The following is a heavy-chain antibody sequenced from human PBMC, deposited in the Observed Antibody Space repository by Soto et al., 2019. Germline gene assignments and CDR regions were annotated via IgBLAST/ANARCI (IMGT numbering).Heavy chain of an antibody. D-gene: IGHD6-6*01. CDR1: GGTFSSYA. Sequence: QVQLVQSGAEVKKPGSSVKVSCKASGGTFSSYAISWVRQAPGQGLEWMGGIIPIFGTANYAQKFQGRVTITADESTSTAYMELSSLRSEDTAVYYCARVREQLVFLSALPYYYYGMDVWGQGTTVTVSS. V-gene: IGHV1-69*01. CDR3: ARVREQLVFLSALPYYYYGMDV. J-gene: IGHJ6*02. CDR2: IIPIFGTA.